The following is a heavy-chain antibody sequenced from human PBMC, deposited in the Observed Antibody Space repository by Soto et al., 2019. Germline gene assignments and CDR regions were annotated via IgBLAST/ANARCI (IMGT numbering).Heavy chain of an antibody. Sequence: AVKVSCKASGCTFSSYAISCVRQAPGQVLEWMGGIIPIFGTANYAQKFQGKDTITADESTSTAYMEPSSLRSEDTAVYYCARDRVVTAMGAPYYFDYWGQGTLVTVSS. J-gene: IGHJ4*02. CDR1: GCTFSSYA. CDR3: ARDRVVTAMGAPYYFDY. CDR2: IIPIFGTA. V-gene: IGHV1-69*13. D-gene: IGHD2-21*02.